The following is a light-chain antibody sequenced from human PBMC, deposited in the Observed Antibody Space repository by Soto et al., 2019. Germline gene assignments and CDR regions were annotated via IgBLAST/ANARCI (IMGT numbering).Light chain of an antibody. CDR1: QSVSSY. CDR3: QQRSSWPSLT. V-gene: IGKV3-11*01. J-gene: IGKJ4*01. Sequence: EIVLTQSPVTLSLSPGERATLSCRASQSVSSYLAWYQQKPGQAPRLLIYDASNRATGIPARFSGSGSGTDFILTISSLEPEDFAVYYCQQRSSWPSLTFGGGTKVEIK. CDR2: DAS.